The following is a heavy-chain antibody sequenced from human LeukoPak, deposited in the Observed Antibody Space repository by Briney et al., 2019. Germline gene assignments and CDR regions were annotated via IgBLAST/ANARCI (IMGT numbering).Heavy chain of an antibody. D-gene: IGHD4-11*01. J-gene: IGHJ6*02. Sequence: SETLSLTCTVSGDSISSYYWSWIRQPPGKGLEWIGYIYYSGRTTYNPSLKSRVTISVDTSKNQFSLKLSSVTAADTAVYYCARANPSNYYGMDVWGQGTTVTVSS. CDR1: GDSISSYY. V-gene: IGHV4-59*01. CDR2: IYYSGRT. CDR3: ARANPSNYYGMDV.